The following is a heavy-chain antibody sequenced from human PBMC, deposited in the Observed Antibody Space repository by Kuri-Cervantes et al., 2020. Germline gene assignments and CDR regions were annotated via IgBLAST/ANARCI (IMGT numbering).Heavy chain of an antibody. J-gene: IGHJ6*02. V-gene: IGHV1-8*01. D-gene: IGHD4-17*01. Sequence: ASVKVSCKASGYTFTSYDINWVRQATGQGLEWMGCMNPSSGNTGYAQKSQGRVNMTRNNSISTAYMELSSLSSEDTADYYCTSGLQTFYGDYYYYYYGMDVWGQGTTVTVSS. CDR3: TSGLQTFYGDYYYYYYGMDV. CDR1: GYTFTSYD. CDR2: MNPSSGNT.